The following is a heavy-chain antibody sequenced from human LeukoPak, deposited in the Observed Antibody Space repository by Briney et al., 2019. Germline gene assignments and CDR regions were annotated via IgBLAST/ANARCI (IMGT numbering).Heavy chain of an antibody. J-gene: IGHJ4*02. Sequence: GGSLRLSCAASGFTFSSYAMSWVRQAPGKGLEWVSAISGGGGSTYYADSVKGRFTISRDNSKNTLYLQMNSLRAEDTAVYYCAKWREGYSYGSKYGFDYWGQGTLVTVSS. CDR2: ISGGGGST. V-gene: IGHV3-23*01. CDR1: GFTFSSYA. CDR3: AKWREGYSYGSKYGFDY. D-gene: IGHD5-18*01.